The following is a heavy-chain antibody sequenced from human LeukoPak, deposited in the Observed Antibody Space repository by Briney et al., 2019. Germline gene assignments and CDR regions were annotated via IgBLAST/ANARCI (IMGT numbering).Heavy chain of an antibody. CDR3: APLYCSGGSCYSGAFDI. V-gene: IGHV3-48*03. D-gene: IGHD2-15*01. CDR1: GFIFSSYE. CDR2: ISSSGSTK. J-gene: IGHJ3*02. Sequence: GGSLRLSCAASGFIFSSYEMNWVRQAPGKGLEWVSYISSSGSTKYYADSVKGRFTISRDNAENSLYLEMNSLRAEDTAVYYCAPLYCSGGSCYSGAFDIWGQGTMVTVSS.